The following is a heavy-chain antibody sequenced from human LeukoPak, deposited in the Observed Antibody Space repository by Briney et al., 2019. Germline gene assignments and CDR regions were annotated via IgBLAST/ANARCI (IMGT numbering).Heavy chain of an antibody. CDR1: GYTFTGYY. CDR2: INPNSGGT. Sequence: GASVKVSCKASGYTFTGYYLHWVRQAPGQGLEWMGWINPNSGGTNYAQQFQGRVTMTRDTSISTAYMELSRLRSDDTAVYYCATDYAISEGSYYFFDYWGQGTLVTVSS. V-gene: IGHV1-2*02. J-gene: IGHJ4*02. CDR3: ATDYAISEGSYYFFDY. D-gene: IGHD1-26*01.